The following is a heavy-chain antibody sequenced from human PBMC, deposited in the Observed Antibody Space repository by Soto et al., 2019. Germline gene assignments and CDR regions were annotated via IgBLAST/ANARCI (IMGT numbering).Heavy chain of an antibody. CDR3: AKGSVVRGVIPYMDV. CDR1: GFTFDDYA. J-gene: IGHJ6*03. CDR2: ISWNSGSI. Sequence: GGSLRLSCAASGFTFDDYAMHWVRQAPGKGLEWVSGISWNSGSIGHADSVKGRFTISRDNAKNSLYLQMNSLRAEDTALYYCAKGSVVRGVIPYMDVWGKGTTVTVSS. D-gene: IGHD3-10*01. V-gene: IGHV3-9*01.